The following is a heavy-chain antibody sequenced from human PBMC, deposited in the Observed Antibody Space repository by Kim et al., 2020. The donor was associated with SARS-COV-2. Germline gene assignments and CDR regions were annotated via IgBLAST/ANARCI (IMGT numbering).Heavy chain of an antibody. CDR1: GFTFGDYA. J-gene: IGHJ6*02. CDR2: ISWNSGSI. D-gene: IGHD3-3*01. V-gene: IGHV3-9*01. Sequence: GGSLRLSCAASGFTFGDYAMHWVRQAPGKGLEWVSGISWNSGSIGYADSVKGRFTISRDNAKNSLYLQMNSLRAEDTALYYCAKDKGYDFWEYGMDVWGQGTTVTVSS. CDR3: AKDKGYDFWEYGMDV.